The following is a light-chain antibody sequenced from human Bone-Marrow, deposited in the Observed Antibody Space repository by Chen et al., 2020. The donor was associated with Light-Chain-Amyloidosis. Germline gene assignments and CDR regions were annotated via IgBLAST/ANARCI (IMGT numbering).Light chain of an antibody. CDR1: QTISSNY. CDR2: GSS. J-gene: IGKJ4*01. V-gene: IGKV3-20*01. CDR3: QQYGTSPLT. Sequence: EIVLTHSPGILSLSSGEGANLSCRASQTISSNYLTWYQQKFGQAPRLLIYGSSSRATGIPDRFTGSGSGTDFTLTINRLEPEEFAMYYCQQYGTSPLTFGGGTKVEIK.